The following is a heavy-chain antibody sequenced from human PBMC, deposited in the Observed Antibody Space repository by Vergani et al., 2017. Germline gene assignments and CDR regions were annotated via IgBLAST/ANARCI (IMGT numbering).Heavy chain of an antibody. CDR1: GLTLSSYG. Sequence: QVQLVESGGGVVQPGGSMRLSCSASGLTLSSYGVHWVRQAPGRGLESVTFTRPHEDGAFYSASVRGRFTVSRDNAKNSLYLQMNSLRAEDTAVYYCARDPDNNWEVSGPPLDVWGKGTTVTVSS. CDR2: TRPHEDGA. D-gene: IGHD1-20*01. J-gene: IGHJ6*04. V-gene: IGHV3-30*02. CDR3: ARDPDNNWEVSGPPLDV.